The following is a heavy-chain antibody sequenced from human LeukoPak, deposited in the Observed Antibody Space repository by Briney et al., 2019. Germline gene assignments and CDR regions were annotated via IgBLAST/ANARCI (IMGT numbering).Heavy chain of an antibody. CDR1: GFTFSSYG. J-gene: IGHJ4*02. CDR3: AKDAWGGKHFDY. V-gene: IGHV3-30*02. D-gene: IGHD3-16*01. CDR2: IRYDGSNK. Sequence: GGSLRCSCAASGFTFSSYGMHWVGQAPGKGREGVAFIRYDGSNKYYADSVKGRFTISRDNSKNTLYLQMNSLRAEDTAVYYCAKDAWGGKHFDYWGQGTLVTVSS.